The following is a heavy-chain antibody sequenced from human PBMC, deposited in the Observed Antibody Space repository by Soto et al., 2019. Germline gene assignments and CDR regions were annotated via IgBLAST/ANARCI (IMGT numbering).Heavy chain of an antibody. CDR3: AREFPTPDSSGSY. CDR2: ISSSSSYT. J-gene: IGHJ4*02. D-gene: IGHD6-19*01. CDR1: GFTFSDYY. V-gene: IGHV3-11*05. Sequence: GGSLRLSCAASGFTFSDYYMSWIRQAPGKGLEWVSYISSSSSYTNYADSVKGRFTISRDNAKNSLYLQMNSLRAEDTAVYYSAREFPTPDSSGSYWGQGTLVTVS.